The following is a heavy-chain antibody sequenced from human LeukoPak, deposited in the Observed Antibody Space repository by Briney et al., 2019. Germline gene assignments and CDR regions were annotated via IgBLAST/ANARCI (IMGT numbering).Heavy chain of an antibody. J-gene: IGHJ5*02. Sequence: PGGSLRLSCAASGFIFSNYGMHWVRQAPGKGLVWVSRVNSDGRITKYADSVKGRFTISRDNAKNTLYLQMNSLRAEDTAMYYCVRRDWFDNWGQGTLVTVPS. CDR2: VNSDGRIT. CDR1: GFIFSNYG. CDR3: VRRDWFDN. V-gene: IGHV3-74*03.